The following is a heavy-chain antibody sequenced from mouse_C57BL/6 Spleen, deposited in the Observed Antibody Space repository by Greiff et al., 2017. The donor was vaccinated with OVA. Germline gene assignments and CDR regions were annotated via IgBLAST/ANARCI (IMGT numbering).Heavy chain of an antibody. D-gene: IGHD2-3*01. CDR2: ISSGSSTI. V-gene: IGHV5-17*01. Sequence: EVKVVESGGGLVKPGGSLKLSCAASGFTFSDYGMHWVRQAPEKGLEWVAYISSGSSTIYYADTVKGRFTISRDNAKNTLFLQMTSLRSEDTAMYYCARRVWLLPYAMDYWGQGTSVTVSS. J-gene: IGHJ4*01. CDR1: GFTFSDYG. CDR3: ARRVWLLPYAMDY.